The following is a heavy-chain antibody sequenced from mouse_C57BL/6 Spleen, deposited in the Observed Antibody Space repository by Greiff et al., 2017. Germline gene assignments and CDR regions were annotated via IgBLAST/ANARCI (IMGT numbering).Heavy chain of an antibody. CDR2: IYPRSGNT. CDR3: AREGVYYGSRHAMDY. V-gene: IGHV1-81*01. Sequence: QVQLQQSGAELARPGASVKLSCKASGYTFTSYGISWVKQRTGQGLEWIGEIYPRSGNTYYNEKFKGKATLTADKSSSTAYMELRSLTSEDSAVYFCAREGVYYGSRHAMDYWGQGTSVTVSS. J-gene: IGHJ4*01. CDR1: GYTFTSYG. D-gene: IGHD1-1*01.